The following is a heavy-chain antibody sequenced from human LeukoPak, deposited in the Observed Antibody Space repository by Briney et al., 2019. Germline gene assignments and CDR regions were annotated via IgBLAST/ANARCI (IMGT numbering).Heavy chain of an antibody. CDR2: INGRGNYI. CDR1: GFTFSTYN. Sequence: GGSLRLSCAASGFTFSTYNMNWVRQAPGKELEWVSSINGRGNYIYYADSVKGRFTISRDNAKNSLYLQMNSLRAEDTAVYYCAREDGIVGASSAFDIWGQGTMVTVSS. J-gene: IGHJ3*02. D-gene: IGHD1-26*01. V-gene: IGHV3-21*06. CDR3: AREDGIVGASSAFDI.